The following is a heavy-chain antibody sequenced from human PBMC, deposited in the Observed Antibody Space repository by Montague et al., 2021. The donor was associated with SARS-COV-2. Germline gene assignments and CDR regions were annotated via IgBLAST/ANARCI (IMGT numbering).Heavy chain of an antibody. D-gene: IGHD2-15*01. CDR2: IHPYGDI. J-gene: IGHJ5*02. V-gene: IGHV4-4*07. CDR1: GDSVTERY. CDR3: ARSFCGPTTCYENWFDL. Sequence: SETLSLTCTVSGDSVTERYLNWVRQAAGKGLEWIGFIHPYGDIHYNASLKSRVILSRDASKNQFSLTLTSVTAADTAVYYCARSFCGPTTCYENWFDLWGQGILVTVSS.